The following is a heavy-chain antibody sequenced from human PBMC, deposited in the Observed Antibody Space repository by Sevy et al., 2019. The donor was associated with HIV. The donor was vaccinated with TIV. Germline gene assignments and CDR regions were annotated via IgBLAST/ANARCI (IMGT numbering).Heavy chain of an antibody. J-gene: IGHJ6*02. CDR1: GGSISSYY. D-gene: IGHD3-10*01. V-gene: IGHV4-4*07. CDR3: ARDALWFGELLYYGMDV. Sequence: SETLSLTCTVSGGSISSYYWSWIRQPAGKGLEWIGRIYTSGSTNYNPPLKSRVTMSGDTSNNQFSLKLSSVTAADTGVYYGARDALWFGELLYYGMDVWGQGTTVTVSS. CDR2: IYTSGST.